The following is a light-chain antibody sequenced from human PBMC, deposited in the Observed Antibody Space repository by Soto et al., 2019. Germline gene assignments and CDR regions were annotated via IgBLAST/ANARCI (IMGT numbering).Light chain of an antibody. CDR3: MQGTHWPIT. V-gene: IGKV2-30*02. Sequence: DVVMTQTPLSLPATLGQPASISCRSNKRHVHSDGIAYFSWFQQRPGRSPRRLIYKVSNRDSGVPARFSGSGSGTDFALKISRVEAEDVGVYYCMQGTHWPITFGQGTRLEIK. CDR1: KRHVHSDGIAY. CDR2: KVS. J-gene: IGKJ5*01.